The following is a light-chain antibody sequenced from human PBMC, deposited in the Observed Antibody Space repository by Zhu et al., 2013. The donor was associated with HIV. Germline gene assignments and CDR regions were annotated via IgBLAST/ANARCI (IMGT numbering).Light chain of an antibody. J-gene: IGLJ3*02. Sequence: SYVLTQPPSMSVAPGKTARVTCGGDKIGSKSVHWYQQKPGQAPVVVIYDDSARPSGIPERYSGSNSGNTATLAISRVEAGDEADYYCQVWDGSSDHVVFGGGTKLTVL. CDR3: QVWDGSSDHVV. V-gene: IGLV3-21*04. CDR2: DDS. CDR1: KIGSKS.